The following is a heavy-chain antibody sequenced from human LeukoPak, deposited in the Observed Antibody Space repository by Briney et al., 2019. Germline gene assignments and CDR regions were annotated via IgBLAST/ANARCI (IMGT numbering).Heavy chain of an antibody. Sequence: GGSLRLSCAASGFTFSRYWMSWVRQAPGKGLEGVANVKQDGSEKYYVDSVKGRFTISRDNAKNSLYLQMNSLRAEDTDVYFCARDPYTSSGDAFDIWGQGTMVTVSS. CDR2: VKQDGSEK. J-gene: IGHJ3*02. CDR1: GFTFSRYW. D-gene: IGHD6-13*01. V-gene: IGHV3-7*01. CDR3: ARDPYTSSGDAFDI.